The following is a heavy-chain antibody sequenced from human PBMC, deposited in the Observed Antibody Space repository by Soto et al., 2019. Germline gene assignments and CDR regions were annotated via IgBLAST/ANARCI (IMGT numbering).Heavy chain of an antibody. D-gene: IGHD3-10*01. CDR2: ISAYNGNT. J-gene: IGHJ6*02. Sequence: QVQLVQSGAEVKKPGASVKVSCKASGYTFTSYGISWVRQAPGQGLEWMGWISAYNGNTNYAQKLQGRVTMTTDTSTSTAYMELRSLRSDDTAVYYCARDLSIWSGPPDYYYCGMDVWGQGTTVTVSS. CDR3: ARDLSIWSGPPDYYYCGMDV. V-gene: IGHV1-18*01. CDR1: GYTFTSYG.